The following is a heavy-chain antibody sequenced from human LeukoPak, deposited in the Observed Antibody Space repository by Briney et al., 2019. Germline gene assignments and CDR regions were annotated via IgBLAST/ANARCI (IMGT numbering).Heavy chain of an antibody. CDR1: GGSISSYY. D-gene: IGHD3-3*01. J-gene: IGHJ3*02. CDR3: ARKYYDFWSGRANAFDI. V-gene: IGHV4-59*01. Sequence: NASETLSLTCTVSGGSISSYYWSWIQQPPGKGLEWIGYIYYSGSTNYNPSLKSRVTISVDTSKNQFSLKLSSVTAADTAVYYRARKYYDFWSGRANAFDIWGQGTMVTVSS. CDR2: IYYSGST.